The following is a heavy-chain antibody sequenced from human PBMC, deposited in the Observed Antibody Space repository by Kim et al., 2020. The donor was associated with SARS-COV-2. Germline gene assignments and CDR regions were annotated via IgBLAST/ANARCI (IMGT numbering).Heavy chain of an antibody. Sequence: SETLSLTCTVSGGSISSSSYYWGWIRQPPGKGLEWIGSIYYSGTNYYTPPHKSRVTISVDTSKNQCSLKLSSVTAAATAVYYCARFVKGYSSGWYQFWDYWGQGTLLTVSS. D-gene: IGHD6-13*01. CDR1: GGSISSSSYY. CDR3: ARFVKGYSSGWYQFWDY. J-gene: IGHJ4*02. V-gene: IGHV4-39*01. CDR2: IYYSGTN.